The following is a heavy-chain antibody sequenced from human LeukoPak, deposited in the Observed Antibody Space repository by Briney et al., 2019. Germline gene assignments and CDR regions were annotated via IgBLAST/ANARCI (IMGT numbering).Heavy chain of an antibody. D-gene: IGHD2-21*01. CDR3: ARDNKRTLWWSKVTDDAFDI. CDR1: GGSISSYY. V-gene: IGHV4-4*07. J-gene: IGHJ3*02. CDR2: IYTSGST. Sequence: SETLSLTCTVSGGSISSYYWSWIRQPAGKGLEWIGRIYTSGSTNYNPSLKSRVTMSVDTSKNQFSLKLSSVTAADTAVYYCARDNKRTLWWSKVTDDAFDIWGQGTMVTVSS.